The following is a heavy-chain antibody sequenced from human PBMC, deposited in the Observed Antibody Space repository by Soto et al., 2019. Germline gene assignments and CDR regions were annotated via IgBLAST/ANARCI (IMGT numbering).Heavy chain of an antibody. J-gene: IGHJ6*02. D-gene: IGHD2-2*01. CDR1: GYSFTSYW. CDR3: ARGEGGDIVVVPAAPFPMDV. CDR2: IYPGDSDT. Sequence: GESLKISCKGSGYSFTSYWIGWVRQMPGKGLGWMGIIYPGDSDTRYSPSFQGQVTISADKSISTAYLQWSSLKASDTAMYYCARGEGGDIVVVPAAPFPMDVWGQGTTVTVSS. V-gene: IGHV5-51*01.